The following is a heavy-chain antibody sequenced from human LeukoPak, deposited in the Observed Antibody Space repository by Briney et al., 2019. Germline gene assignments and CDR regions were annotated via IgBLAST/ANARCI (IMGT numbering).Heavy chain of an antibody. CDR2: ITHNSANI. Sequence: PGGSLRLSCAAPGFIFSVSDMVWARQAPGKGLEWVSTITHNSANIYYADSVKGRFSISRDNARNSLFLQMNSLRAEDTAVYYCAVNFRHWGPGTLVTVSS. V-gene: IGHV3-21*01. CDR3: AVNFRH. D-gene: IGHD2/OR15-2a*01. CDR1: GFIFSVSD. J-gene: IGHJ4*02.